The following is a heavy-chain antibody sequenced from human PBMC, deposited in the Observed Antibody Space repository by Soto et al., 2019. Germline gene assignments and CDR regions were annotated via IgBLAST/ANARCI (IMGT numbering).Heavy chain of an antibody. J-gene: IGHJ4*02. CDR2: LFYGGTT. CDR3: ARHRGPAQVY. CDR1: GGSISGYY. D-gene: IGHD3-10*01. V-gene: IGHV4-39*01. Sequence: QVQLQESGPGLVKPSETLSLTCTVSGGSISGYYWTWIRQPPGKGLEWVGSLFYGGTTDYNPSLKSRLTMSLDTAKNHFSLKLRSVTAADTAVYYCARHRGPAQVYWGQGTLVTASS.